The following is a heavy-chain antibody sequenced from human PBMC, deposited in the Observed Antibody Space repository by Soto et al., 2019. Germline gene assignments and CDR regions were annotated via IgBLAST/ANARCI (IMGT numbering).Heavy chain of an antibody. D-gene: IGHD2-8*01. Sequence: QVQLVQSGAEVKKPGSSVKVSCKASGGTFSSYAISWVRQAPGQGLEWMGGIIPIFGTANYAQKFQGRVTITADESTSTAYMALSSLRSEDTSVYYCAREYMGFNWTNGVCYSSYGYWGQGTLVTVSS. CDR2: IIPIFGTA. V-gene: IGHV1-69*01. J-gene: IGHJ4*02. CDR3: AREYMGFNWTNGVCYSSYGY. CDR1: GGTFSSYA.